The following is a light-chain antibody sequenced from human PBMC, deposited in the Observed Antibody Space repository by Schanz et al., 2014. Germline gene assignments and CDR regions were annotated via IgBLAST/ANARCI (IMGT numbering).Light chain of an antibody. CDR2: DVS. CDR3: SSYTSSSTFVV. V-gene: IGLV2-14*01. Sequence: QSVLTQPASVSGSPGQSITISCTGTSSDVGGYNYVSWYQQYPGKAPKLLIYDVSHRPSGVSNRFSGSKSGNTASLTISGLQAEDEADYYCSSYTSSSTFVVFGGGTKLTVL. J-gene: IGLJ2*01. CDR1: SSDVGGYNY.